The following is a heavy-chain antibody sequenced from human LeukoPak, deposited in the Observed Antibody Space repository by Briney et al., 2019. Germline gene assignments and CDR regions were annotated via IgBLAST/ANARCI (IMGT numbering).Heavy chain of an antibody. D-gene: IGHD2-15*01. CDR2: IISSSSYI. V-gene: IGHV3-21*01. CDR3: ARDPQYCSGGSCYSFDY. Sequence: GGSLRLSCAVSGFTFSTYSMNWVRQAPGKGLEWVSSIISSSSYIYYADSVKGRFTISRDNAKNSLYLQMNSLRAEDTAVYYCARDPQYCSGGSCYSFDYWGQGTLVTVSS. CDR1: GFTFSTYS. J-gene: IGHJ4*02.